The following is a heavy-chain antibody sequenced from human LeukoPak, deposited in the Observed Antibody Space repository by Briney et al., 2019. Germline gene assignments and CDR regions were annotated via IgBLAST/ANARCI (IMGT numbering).Heavy chain of an antibody. CDR3: ARDTRGESDY. D-gene: IGHD2-2*01. CDR1: GFTFSSYS. Sequence: GGSLRLSCAVSGFTFSSYSMNWVRQAPGKGLEWVSYISSSSDTIYYADSVKGRFTISRDNAKNSLYPQMNSLRAEDTAVYYCARDTRGESDYWGQGTLVTVSS. V-gene: IGHV3-48*04. J-gene: IGHJ4*02. CDR2: ISSSSDTI.